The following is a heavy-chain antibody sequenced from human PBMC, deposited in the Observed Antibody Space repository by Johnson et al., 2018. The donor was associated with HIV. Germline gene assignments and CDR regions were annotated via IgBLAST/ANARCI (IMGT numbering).Heavy chain of an antibody. Sequence: AADGVDFSSSWMHWVRQAPGKGLVWVSRIRNDGSVTTYADSVKGRFFISSDNSKNALYLQMNSLRAEDTAVYYCARECSSTSCYADAFDIWGQGTMVTVSS. D-gene: IGHD2-2*01. CDR1: GVDFSSSW. CDR3: ARECSSTSCYADAFDI. V-gene: IGHV3-74*01. J-gene: IGHJ3*02. CDR2: IRNDGSVT.